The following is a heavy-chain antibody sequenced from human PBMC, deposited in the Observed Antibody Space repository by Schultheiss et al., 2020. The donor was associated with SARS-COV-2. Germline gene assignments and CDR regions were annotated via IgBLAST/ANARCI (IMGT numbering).Heavy chain of an antibody. J-gene: IGHJ6*02. CDR2: ISSSGSTI. CDR3: ARTSGVAATPDYYYGMDV. CDR1: GFTFSSYE. Sequence: GESLKISCAASGFTFSSYEMNWVRQAPGKGLEWVSYISSSGSTIYYADSVKGRFTISRDNSKNTLYLQMNSLRAEDTAVYYCARTSGVAATPDYYYGMDVWGQGTTVTVSS. V-gene: IGHV3-48*03. D-gene: IGHD2-15*01.